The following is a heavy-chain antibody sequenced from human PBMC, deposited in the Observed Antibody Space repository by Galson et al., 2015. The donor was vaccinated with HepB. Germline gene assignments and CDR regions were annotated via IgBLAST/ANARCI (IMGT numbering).Heavy chain of an antibody. Sequence: SVKVSCKASGYTFTSFAITWVRQAPGQGLEWMGWSNTYNGSTNYAQKFQGRVTMATDTSTSTAYMELRSLRSDDTAVYYCAREVARQWLGQGWFDPWGQGTLVTVSS. CDR3: AREVARQWLGQGWFDP. V-gene: IGHV1-18*01. D-gene: IGHD6-19*01. J-gene: IGHJ5*02. CDR1: GYTFTSFA. CDR2: SNTYNGST.